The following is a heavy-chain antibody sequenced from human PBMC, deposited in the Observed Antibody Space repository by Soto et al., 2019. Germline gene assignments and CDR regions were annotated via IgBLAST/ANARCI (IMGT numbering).Heavy chain of an antibody. Sequence: GWSLRLSCAAPGFTFSSYAMGWVRQAPGKGLEWVSTIGGSGFSIYYADSVKGRFTISRDNSKNTLYLQMNSLRADDTALYYCAKDTYDRSWYPNFLDSWGQGTLVTVSS. D-gene: IGHD6-13*01. CDR3: AKDTYDRSWYPNFLDS. CDR1: GFTFSSYA. J-gene: IGHJ5*01. V-gene: IGHV3-23*01. CDR2: IGGSGFSI.